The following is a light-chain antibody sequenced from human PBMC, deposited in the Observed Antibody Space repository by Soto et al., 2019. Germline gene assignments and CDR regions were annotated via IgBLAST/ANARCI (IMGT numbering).Light chain of an antibody. CDR1: QTVSSTF. CDR2: GVS. V-gene: IGKV3-20*01. CDR3: GQFVSSPPRT. Sequence: EIVLTQSPGSLSLSPGERATLSCRAIQTVSSTFLAWYQQKPGQAPRLLIYGVSNRATGIPDRFSGSGSGTDFTLTINRLEPEDFAVYFCGQFVSSPPRTFGQGTKVDIK. J-gene: IGKJ1*01.